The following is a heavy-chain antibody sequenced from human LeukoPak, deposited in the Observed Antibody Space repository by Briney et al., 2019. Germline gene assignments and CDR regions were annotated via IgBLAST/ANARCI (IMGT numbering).Heavy chain of an antibody. CDR2: ISWNSGSI. CDR3: AKKVIVGATSPYSDFQD. V-gene: IGHV3-9*01. CDR1: GFTFDDYA. Sequence: GGSLRLSCAASGFTFDDYAMHWVRQAPGKGLEWVSGISWNSGSIGYADSVKGRFTISRDNSKNTLYLQMNSLRAEDTALYYCAKKVIVGATSPYSDFQDWGQGTLVTVSS. J-gene: IGHJ1*01. D-gene: IGHD1-26*01.